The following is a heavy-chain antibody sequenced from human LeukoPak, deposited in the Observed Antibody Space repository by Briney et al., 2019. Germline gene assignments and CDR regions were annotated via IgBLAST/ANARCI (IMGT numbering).Heavy chain of an antibody. CDR3: ARERPFYFDY. V-gene: IGHV3-7*01. D-gene: IGHD1-1*01. J-gene: IGHJ4*02. Sequence: GGSLRLSCAASGFTSSIYWMSWVRQAPGKGLEWVANIKQDGSEKYYVDSVKGRFTISRDNAKNSLYLEMNSLRAEDTAVYYCARERPFYFDYWGQGTLVTVSS. CDR2: IKQDGSEK. CDR1: GFTSSIYW.